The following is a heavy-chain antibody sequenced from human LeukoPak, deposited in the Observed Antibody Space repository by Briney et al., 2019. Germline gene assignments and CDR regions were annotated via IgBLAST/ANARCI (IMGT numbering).Heavy chain of an antibody. V-gene: IGHV1-18*04. CDR3: AKSGASSGYSPIDY. D-gene: IGHD3-22*01. Sequence: ASVKVSCKATGYTFTAYYMHWVGQAPGHGLEWMGWISTYDGNTNFAQNVQGRVTMSTDSSTRTAYMELTSLRSDDTAVYYCAKSGASSGYSPIDYWGPGTLVTVSS. J-gene: IGHJ4*02. CDR1: GYTFTAYY. CDR2: ISTYDGNT.